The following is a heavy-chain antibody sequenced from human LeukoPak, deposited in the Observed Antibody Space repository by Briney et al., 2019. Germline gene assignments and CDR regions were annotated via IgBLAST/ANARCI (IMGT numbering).Heavy chain of an antibody. CDR1: GFTFSSYA. J-gene: IGHJ4*02. D-gene: IGHD6-13*01. CDR2: ISTSSIYI. CDR3: ARGHSSSWFPNDY. V-gene: IGHV3-21*01. Sequence: PGGSLRLSCAASGFTFSSYAMSWVRQAPGKGLEWVSSISTSSIYIYYADSVKGRFTISRDNAKNSLYLQMNSLRAEDTAVYYCARGHSSSWFPNDYWGQGALVTVSS.